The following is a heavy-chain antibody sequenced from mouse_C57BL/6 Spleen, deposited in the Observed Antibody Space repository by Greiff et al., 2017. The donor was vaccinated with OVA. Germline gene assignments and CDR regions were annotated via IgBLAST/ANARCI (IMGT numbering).Heavy chain of an antibody. J-gene: IGHJ4*01. CDR2: IYPGSGNT. CDR1: GYSFTSYY. D-gene: IGHD2-5*01. Sequence: QVHVKQSGPELVKPGASVKISCKASGYSFTSYYIHWVKQRPGQGLEWIGWIYPGSGNTKYNEKFKGKATLTADTSSSTAYMQLSSLTSEDSAVYYCASSNYGEVDYWGQGTSVTVSS. CDR3: ASSNYGEVDY. V-gene: IGHV1-66*01.